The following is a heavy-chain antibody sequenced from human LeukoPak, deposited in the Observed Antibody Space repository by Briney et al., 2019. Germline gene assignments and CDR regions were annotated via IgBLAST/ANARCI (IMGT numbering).Heavy chain of an antibody. D-gene: IGHD3-22*01. CDR3: ARSYYYDSSGYPNWFDP. J-gene: IGHJ5*02. CDR2: ISAYNGNT. Sequence: ASVKVSCKASGYTFTSYGISWVRQAPGQGLEWMGWISAYNGNTNYAQKLQGRVTMTTDPSTSTAYMELRSLRSDDTAVYYCARSYYYDSSGYPNWFDPWGQGTLVTVSS. CDR1: GYTFTSYG. V-gene: IGHV1-18*01.